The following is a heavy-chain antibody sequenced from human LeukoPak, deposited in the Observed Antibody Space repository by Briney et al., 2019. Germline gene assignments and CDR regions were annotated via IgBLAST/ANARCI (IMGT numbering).Heavy chain of an antibody. J-gene: IGHJ6*03. Sequence: GGSLRLSCAASGSSFSMYGMHWVRQAPGKGLEWVAFIRYDGSNKYYADSVKGRFTISRDNYKNTLYLQMNSLKAEDMAVYYCAKGELRVYYYMDVWGKGTTVTVSS. CDR3: AKGELRVYYYMDV. CDR1: GSSFSMYG. D-gene: IGHD3-10*01. CDR2: IRYDGSNK. V-gene: IGHV3-30*02.